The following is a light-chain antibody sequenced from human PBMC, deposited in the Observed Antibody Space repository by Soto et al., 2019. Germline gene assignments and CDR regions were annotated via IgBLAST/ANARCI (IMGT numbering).Light chain of an antibody. CDR2: ANT. CDR1: TSNIGAGYD. V-gene: IGLV1-40*01. CDR3: QSYDISLSGSRV. J-gene: IGLJ2*01. Sequence: QSVLTQPPSVSGAPGQRVTISCTGSTSNIGAGYDVHWYQQLPGTAPKLLIYANTNRPSGVPDRFSGSKSGTSASLAITGLQAEDEADYYCQSYDISLSGSRVFGGGTKLTFL.